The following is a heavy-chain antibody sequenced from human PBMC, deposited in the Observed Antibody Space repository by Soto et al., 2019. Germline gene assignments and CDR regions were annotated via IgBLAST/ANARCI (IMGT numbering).Heavy chain of an antibody. CDR1: GFTFGTYS. Sequence: GGSLRLSCAGSGFTFGTYSMNWVRQAAGKGLEWIAYISYDSDTIQYADSVKRRFTISRDNAKNSLYLQMNSLRDEDTAVYYCARLYYDYVWGQGTTVTVSS. CDR3: ARLYYDYV. J-gene: IGHJ6*02. D-gene: IGHD3-3*01. CDR2: ISYDSDTI. V-gene: IGHV3-48*02.